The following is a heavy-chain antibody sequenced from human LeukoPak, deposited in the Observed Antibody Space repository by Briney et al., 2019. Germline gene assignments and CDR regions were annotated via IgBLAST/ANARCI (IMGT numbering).Heavy chain of an antibody. CDR3: ARDPRYYESRGFFSWYFDL. CDR1: GFTFSSYS. J-gene: IGHJ2*01. V-gene: IGHV3-48*01. D-gene: IGHD3-22*01. Sequence: GGSLRLSCAASGFTFSSYSMNWARQAPGKGLEWVSYISYSSSTIYYADSVRGRFTISRDNAKNSLYLQMNSLRAEDTAVYYCARDPRYYESRGFFSWYFDLWGRGTLVTVSS. CDR2: ISYSSSTI.